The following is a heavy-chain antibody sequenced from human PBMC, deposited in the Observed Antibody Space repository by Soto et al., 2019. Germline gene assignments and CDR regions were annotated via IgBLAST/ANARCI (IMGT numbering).Heavy chain of an antibody. J-gene: IGHJ5*02. V-gene: IGHV2-5*02. CDR2: IYWDNDK. CDR1: GFSLSTSGVG. CDR3: AHRKNVFDP. Sequence: QITLKESGPTLVKPTQTLTLTCTFSGFSLSTSGVGVGWIRQPPGKALEWLALIYWDNDKRYSPSLKRRLTITKDTPKNQVVLTMTNMDPVDTATYYCAHRKNVFDPWGQGTLVTVSS.